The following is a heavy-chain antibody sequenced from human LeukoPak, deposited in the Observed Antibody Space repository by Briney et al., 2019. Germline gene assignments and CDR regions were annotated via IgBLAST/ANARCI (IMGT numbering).Heavy chain of an antibody. Sequence: SETLSLTCTVSGGSISSYYWSWIRQPPGKGLEWIGYIYYSGSTNYNPSLKSRVTISVDTSKNQFSLKLSSVTAADTAVYYCARLSGCSSTCCYTSFDYWGQGTLVTVSS. CDR1: GGSISSYY. CDR2: IYYSGST. CDR3: ARLSGCSSTCCYTSFDY. J-gene: IGHJ4*02. V-gene: IGHV4-59*08. D-gene: IGHD2-2*02.